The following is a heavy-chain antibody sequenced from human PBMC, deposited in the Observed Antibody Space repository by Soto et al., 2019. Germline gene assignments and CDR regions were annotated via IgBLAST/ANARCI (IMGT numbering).Heavy chain of an antibody. Sequence: SVKVSCKASGGTFSSYAISWVRHAPGQGLEWMGGIIPIFGTANYAQKFQGRVTITADKSTSTAYMELSSLRSEDTAVYYCAVDTAMVNYGMDVWGQGTTVTVSS. CDR3: AVDTAMVNYGMDV. J-gene: IGHJ6*02. CDR2: IIPIFGTA. V-gene: IGHV1-69*06. CDR1: GGTFSSYA. D-gene: IGHD5-18*01.